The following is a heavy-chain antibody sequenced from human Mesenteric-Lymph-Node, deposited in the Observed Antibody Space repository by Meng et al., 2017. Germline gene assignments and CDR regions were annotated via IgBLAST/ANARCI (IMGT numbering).Heavy chain of an antibody. D-gene: IGHD3-3*01. CDR2: IRGSGGST. CDR1: GFTFSSYA. V-gene: IGHV3-23*01. Sequence: EVQLLESGGGLVQPGGSLRRSCAASGFTFSSYAMSWVRQAQGKGLEWVSTIRGSGGSTFYTDSVKGRFTISRDNSKNTLYLQMNSLRAEDTAVYYCAKIRIFGVINQDYWGQGTLVTVSS. J-gene: IGHJ4*02. CDR3: AKIRIFGVINQDY.